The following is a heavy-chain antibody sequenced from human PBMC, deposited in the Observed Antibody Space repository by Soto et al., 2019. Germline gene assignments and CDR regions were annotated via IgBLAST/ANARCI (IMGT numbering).Heavy chain of an antibody. D-gene: IGHD4-17*01. CDR2: IYYSGST. CDR3: ARSNYGDYFDY. J-gene: IGHJ4*02. Sequence: SETLSLTCTVSGGSMSSSNWWNWVRQPPGKGLEWIGYIYYSGSTNYNPSLKSRVTISVDTSKNQFSLKLSSVTAADTAVYYCARSNYGDYFDYWGQGTLVTVSS. CDR1: GGSMSSSNW. V-gene: IGHV4-4*02.